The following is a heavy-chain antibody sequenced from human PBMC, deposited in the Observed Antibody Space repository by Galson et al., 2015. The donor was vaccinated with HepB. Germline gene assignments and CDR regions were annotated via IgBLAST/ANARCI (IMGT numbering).Heavy chain of an antibody. CDR2: IKSKTDGGTT. Sequence: SLRLSCAASGFTFSNAWMNWVRQAPGKGLEWVGRIKSKTDGGTTDSAAPVKGRFSISRDDSKNTLYLQMNSLKIEDTAVYYCTTDLGYGSGPPYGMDVWGQGTSVTVSS. J-gene: IGHJ6*02. D-gene: IGHD3-10*01. CDR3: TTDLGYGSGPPYGMDV. V-gene: IGHV3-15*01. CDR1: GFTFSNAW.